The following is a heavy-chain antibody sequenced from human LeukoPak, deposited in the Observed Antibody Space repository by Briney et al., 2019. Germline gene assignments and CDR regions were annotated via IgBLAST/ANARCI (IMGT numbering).Heavy chain of an antibody. CDR1: GFTFSSSN. J-gene: IGHJ4*02. Sequence: GGSLRLSCAPSGFTFSSSNMHWVRQSPAKGLEWLALIAYDGSKTYYAESVKGRFTISRDNSKNTLFLQMDRLSAEDTAIYYCEREWFGESNWGQGTLVTVSS. D-gene: IGHD3-10*01. CDR2: IAYDGSKT. CDR3: EREWFGESN. V-gene: IGHV3-30*04.